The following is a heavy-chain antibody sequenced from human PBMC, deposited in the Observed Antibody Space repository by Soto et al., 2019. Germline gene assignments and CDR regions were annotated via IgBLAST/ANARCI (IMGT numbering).Heavy chain of an antibody. V-gene: IGHV4-59*01. J-gene: IGHJ4*03. CDR1: GGSISSYY. Sequence: SATLSLTCTVSGGSISSYYWSWIRQPPGKGLEWIGYIYYSGSTNYNPSLKSRVTISVDTYKNQFSLKLTSVTAADTAVYYCSRVHGIPIFGVVIGDGFDLWGQWTLDTVSS. CDR2: IYYSGST. D-gene: IGHD3-3*01. CDR3: SRVHGIPIFGVVIGDGFDL.